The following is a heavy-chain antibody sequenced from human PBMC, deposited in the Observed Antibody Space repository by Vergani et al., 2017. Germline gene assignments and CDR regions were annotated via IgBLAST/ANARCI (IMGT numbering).Heavy chain of an antibody. CDR2: LFYGATA. J-gene: IGHJ6*02. CDR1: GDSISSRNCY. CDR3: ARHLAYCGGDCYPYYYGMDV. Sequence: QVQLQESGPGLVKPSETLSLTCTVSGDSISSRNCYWGWIRQPPGKGLEWIGSLFYGATAYYNPSLESRVIISVDTSKNQFSLKLSSVTAADTAVYYCARHLAYCGGDCYPYYYGMDVWGQGTTVTVSS. D-gene: IGHD2-21*02. V-gene: IGHV4-39*01.